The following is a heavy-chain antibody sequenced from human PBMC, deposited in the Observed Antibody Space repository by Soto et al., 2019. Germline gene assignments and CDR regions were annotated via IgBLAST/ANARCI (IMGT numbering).Heavy chain of an antibody. J-gene: IGHJ5*02. CDR1: GFTFSSYW. CDR3: ARPRYDILTGPLNWFDP. D-gene: IGHD3-9*01. V-gene: IGHV3-7*01. Sequence: GGSLRLSCAASGFTFSSYWMSWVRQAPGKGLEWVANIKQDGSEKYYVDSVKGRFTISRDNAKNSLYLQMNSLRAEDTAVYYCARPRYDILTGPLNWFDPWGQGTLVTVSS. CDR2: IKQDGSEK.